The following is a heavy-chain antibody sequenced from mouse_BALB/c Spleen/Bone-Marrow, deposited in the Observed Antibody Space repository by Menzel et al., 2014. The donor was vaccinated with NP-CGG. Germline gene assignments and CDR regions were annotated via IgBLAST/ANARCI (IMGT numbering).Heavy chain of an antibody. Sequence: VQLQQSGTELVKPGASVKLSCKASGYTFTSYYMFWVKQRPGQGLEWIGEINASNGGTVFNEKFKSKVTLTVDKSSSTAYIQLSGLTSEDSAVYYCIRSAGTGFAYWGQGTLVTVS. D-gene: IGHD3-3*01. V-gene: IGHV1-53*01. CDR1: GYTFTSYY. CDR2: INASNGGT. CDR3: IRSAGTGFAY. J-gene: IGHJ3*01.